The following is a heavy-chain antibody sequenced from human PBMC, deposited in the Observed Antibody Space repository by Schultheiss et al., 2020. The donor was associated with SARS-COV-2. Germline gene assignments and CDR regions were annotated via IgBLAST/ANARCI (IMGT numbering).Heavy chain of an antibody. V-gene: IGHV3-48*03. CDR2: ISSSGSTI. CDR3: ARNAARLITRAQFDY. Sequence: GGSLRLSCADSGFTFSSYEMNWVRQAPGKGLEWVSYISSSGSTIYYADSVKGRFTISRDNAKNSLYLQMNSLRAEDTAVYYCARNAARLITRAQFDYWGQGTLVTVSS. CDR1: GFTFSSYE. D-gene: IGHD6-6*01. J-gene: IGHJ4*02.